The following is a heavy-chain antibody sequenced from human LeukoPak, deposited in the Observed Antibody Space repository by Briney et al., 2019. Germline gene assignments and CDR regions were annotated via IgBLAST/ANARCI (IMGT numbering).Heavy chain of an antibody. Sequence: PGGSLRLSCAASGFTFSSYGMSWVRQAPGKGLEWVSAISGSGGSTYYADSVKGRFTISRDSSKNTLYLQMNSLRAEDTAVYHCARDLSPSYWGQGTLVTVSS. CDR2: ISGSGGST. CDR3: ARDLSPSY. D-gene: IGHD2/OR15-2a*01. CDR1: GFTFSSYG. J-gene: IGHJ4*02. V-gene: IGHV3-23*01.